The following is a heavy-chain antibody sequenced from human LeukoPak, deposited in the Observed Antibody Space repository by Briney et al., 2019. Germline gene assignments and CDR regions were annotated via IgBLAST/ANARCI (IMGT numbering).Heavy chain of an antibody. D-gene: IGHD5-18*01. J-gene: IGHJ3*02. CDR1: GFTFSSYG. CDR3: AKDPPTVMANAFHI. CDR2: ISGSGGTT. Sequence: GGSLRLSCAASGFTFSSYGMSWVRQAPGKGLEWVSSISGSGGTTYYADSVKGRFTISRDNSKNTLHLQMNSLRADDTAVYSCAKDPPTVMANAFHIWGQGTMVTVS. V-gene: IGHV3-23*01.